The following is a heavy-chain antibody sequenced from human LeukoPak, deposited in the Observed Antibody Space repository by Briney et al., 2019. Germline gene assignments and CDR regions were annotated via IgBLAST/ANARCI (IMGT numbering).Heavy chain of an antibody. CDR3: ASDTRTMTAVTRGQHYYYGLDV. D-gene: IGHD4-17*01. J-gene: IGHJ6*02. CDR2: INPSDGGT. Sequence: ASVRVSCKASGYTFTNYYLHWVRQAPGHGLEWMAIINPSDGGTYYEQKLQGRVTVTRDTSTSTVYMELSSLRSEDTAVYYCASDTRTMTAVTRGQHYYYGLDVWGQGTTVIVSS. V-gene: IGHV1-46*01. CDR1: GYTFTNYY.